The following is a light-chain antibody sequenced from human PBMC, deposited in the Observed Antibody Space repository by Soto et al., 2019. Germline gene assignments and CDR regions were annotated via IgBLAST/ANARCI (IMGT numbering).Light chain of an antibody. Sequence: QPVLTQSPSASASLGASVKFTCTLSSGHSRYAIAWHQQLPGKGPRYLMTLSADGRQSKGDGIPDRFSGSSSGAERYLTISSLQSEDEADYYCQTWGTGFRVFGGGTKVTVL. CDR1: SGHSRYA. J-gene: IGLJ3*02. CDR2: LSADGRQ. CDR3: QTWGTGFRV. V-gene: IGLV4-69*01.